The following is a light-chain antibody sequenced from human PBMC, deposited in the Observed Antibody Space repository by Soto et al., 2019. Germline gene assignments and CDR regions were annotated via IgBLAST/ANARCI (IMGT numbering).Light chain of an antibody. CDR2: RDN. CDR1: RSNIGKNY. J-gene: IGLJ1*01. V-gene: IGLV1-47*01. Sequence: QSVLTQPPSASGTPGQRVSISCSGSRSNIGKNYVYWLQQLPGTAPKLLIYRDNQRPSGVPDRFSGSRSGTSASLAISGLRSEYEADYFCATGDGSLNFYVFGTGTKLTVL. CDR3: ATGDGSLNFYV.